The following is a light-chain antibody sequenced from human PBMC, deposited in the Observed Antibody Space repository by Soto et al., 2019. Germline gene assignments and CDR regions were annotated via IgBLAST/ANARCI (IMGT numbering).Light chain of an antibody. V-gene: IGLV1-51*01. CDR1: SSNIGNNF. CDR3: GSWDSSLTYV. Sequence: SVLTQPPSVSAAPGQKVTISCSGSSSNIGNNFVTWYQQLPGTAPKLLIYDNNKRPSGIPDRFSGSQSGTSATLGITGLQTGDEAVYYCGSWDSSLTYVFGPGTKGTVL. CDR2: DNN. J-gene: IGLJ1*01.